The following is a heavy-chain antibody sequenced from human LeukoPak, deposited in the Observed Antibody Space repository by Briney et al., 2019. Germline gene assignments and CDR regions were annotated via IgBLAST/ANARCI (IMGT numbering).Heavy chain of an antibody. CDR3: AKELNGMSYFEN. CDR2: ISYDGSNK. D-gene: IGHD2-8*01. V-gene: IGHV3-30*18. Sequence: GGSLRLSCAAAGFRFNIYGMHWVRQAPGKGLEWVAVISYDGSNKFYADSVKGRFTISRDDSKNTLYLQMNSLRVEDTAVYYCAKELNGMSYFENWGQGTLVTVSS. J-gene: IGHJ4*02. CDR1: GFRFNIYG.